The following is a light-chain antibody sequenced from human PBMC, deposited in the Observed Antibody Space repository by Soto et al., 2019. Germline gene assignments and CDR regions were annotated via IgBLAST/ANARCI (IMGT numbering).Light chain of an antibody. V-gene: IGLV1-40*01. CDR2: GNS. CDR3: QSYDSSLRYV. Sequence: QSVLTQPPSVSGAPGQRVTISCTGSGSNIGAGYDVHWYQQLPGTAPKLLIYGNSNRPSGVPDRFSGSKSGTSASLAITGLQAEDEADYYCQSYDSSLRYVFGTGTKVTVL. J-gene: IGLJ1*01. CDR1: GSNIGAGYD.